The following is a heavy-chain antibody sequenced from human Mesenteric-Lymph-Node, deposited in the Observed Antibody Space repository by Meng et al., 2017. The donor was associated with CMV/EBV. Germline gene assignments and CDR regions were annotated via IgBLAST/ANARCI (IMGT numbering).Heavy chain of an antibody. D-gene: IGHD2-15*01. V-gene: IGHV4-39*07. CDR3: ARDRQDSPFDP. J-gene: IGHJ5*02. CDR1: GGSISSSSYY. Sequence: SETLSLTCTVSGGSISSSSYYWGWIRQPPGKGLEWIGSIYYSGSTYYNPSLKSRVTISVDTSKNQFSLKLSSVTAADTAVYYCARDRQDSPFDPWGQGTLVTVSS. CDR2: IYYSGST.